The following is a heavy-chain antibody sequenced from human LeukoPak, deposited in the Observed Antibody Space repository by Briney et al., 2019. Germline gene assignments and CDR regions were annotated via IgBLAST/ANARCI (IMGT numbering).Heavy chain of an antibody. CDR1: GFTFSSYI. CDR2: ISSSSSYI. CDR3: ARGGGLDV. J-gene: IGHJ6*02. Sequence: PGGSLRLSCAASGFTFSSYIMSWVRQAPGEGLEWVSSISSSSSYIYYADSVKGRFTISRDNAKNSLYLQMSNLRAEDTAVYFCARGGGLDVWGQGATVTVSS. V-gene: IGHV3-21*04. D-gene: IGHD3-16*01.